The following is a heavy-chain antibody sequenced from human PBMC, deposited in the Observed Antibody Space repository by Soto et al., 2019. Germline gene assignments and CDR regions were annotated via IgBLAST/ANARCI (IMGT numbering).Heavy chain of an antibody. CDR3: ARGPLVVLNYFEA. Sequence: QVQLVQSGAEVKKPGSSVKVSCKASGGTFRNYPINWVRQAPGQGLEWMGSIFPLTDIPDYAQNFQARLTISADKSTSTAYMELSSLMSDDTAMYFCARGPLVVLNYFEAWGQGTLVPVSS. J-gene: IGHJ4*02. CDR1: GGTFRNYP. V-gene: IGHV1-69*02. CDR2: IFPLTDIP.